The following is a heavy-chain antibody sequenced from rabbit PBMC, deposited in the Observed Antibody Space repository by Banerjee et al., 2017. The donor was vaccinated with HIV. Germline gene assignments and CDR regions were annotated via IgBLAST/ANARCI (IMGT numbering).Heavy chain of an antibody. CDR3: ARGVHYNSGWDYYFNL. J-gene: IGHJ4*01. D-gene: IGHD4-1*01. CDR2: IYAGSSGTT. CDR1: GFSFSSYYY. V-gene: IGHV1S40*01. Sequence: QSLEESGGDLVKPGASLSLTCTASGFSFSSYYYMCWVRQAPGKGLEWIACIYAGSSGTTYYASWATGRFTISKTSSTTVTLQMTSLTAADTATYFCARGVHYNSGWDYYFNLWGQGTLVTVS.